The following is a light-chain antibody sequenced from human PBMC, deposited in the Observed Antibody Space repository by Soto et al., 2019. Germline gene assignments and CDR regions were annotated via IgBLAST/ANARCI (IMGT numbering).Light chain of an antibody. CDR2: PAS. V-gene: IGKV1-12*01. CDR1: QGISGW. Sequence: DVQMTQSPSSVSASVGDTVTITCRASQGISGWLAWYQQKPGRAPKLLIYPASTLQYGVPSRFSGSGSETDFTLTITSLEPEDFATYFCQQASDFPLTFGGGTKVDIK. CDR3: QQASDFPLT. J-gene: IGKJ4*01.